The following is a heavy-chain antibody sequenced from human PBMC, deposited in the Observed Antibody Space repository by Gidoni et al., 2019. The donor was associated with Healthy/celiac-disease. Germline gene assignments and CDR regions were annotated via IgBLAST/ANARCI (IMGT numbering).Heavy chain of an antibody. J-gene: IGHJ4*02. CDR3: ARDPLVGATDSNFDY. CDR1: GGYISSSNW. CDR2: IYHSGST. Sequence: QVQLQESGPGLVKPSGTLSLTCAVSGGYISSSNWWSWVRQPPGKGLEWIGEIYHSGSTNYNPSLKSRVTISVDKSKNQFSLKLSSVTAADTAVYYCARDPLVGATDSNFDYWGQGTLVTVSS. V-gene: IGHV4-4*02. D-gene: IGHD1-26*01.